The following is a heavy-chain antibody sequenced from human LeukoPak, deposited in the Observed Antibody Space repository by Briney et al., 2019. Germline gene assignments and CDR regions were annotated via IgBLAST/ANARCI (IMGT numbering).Heavy chain of an antibody. CDR3: ARSRAYYDILTGSDAFDI. Sequence: ASVKVSCKASGYTFTSYDINWVRQATGQGLEWMGWMNPNSGNTGYAQKFQGRVTITRNTSISTAYMELSSLRSEDTAVYYCARSRAYYDILTGSDAFDIWGQGTMVTVSS. V-gene: IGHV1-8*03. CDR1: GYTFTSYD. D-gene: IGHD3-9*01. J-gene: IGHJ3*02. CDR2: MNPNSGNT.